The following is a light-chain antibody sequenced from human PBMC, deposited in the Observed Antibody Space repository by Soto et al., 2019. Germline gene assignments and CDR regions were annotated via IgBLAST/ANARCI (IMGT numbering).Light chain of an antibody. J-gene: IGLJ2*01. CDR1: KLGDKY. Sequence: SYELTQPPSVSVSPGQTASITCSGAKLGDKYACWYQQKPGQAPVLLIYQDSKRPSGIPERFSGSNSGNTATLTISGTQAVDEADYYCQACDSRIDLVFGGGTKLTVL. CDR3: QACDSRIDLV. V-gene: IGLV3-1*01. CDR2: QDS.